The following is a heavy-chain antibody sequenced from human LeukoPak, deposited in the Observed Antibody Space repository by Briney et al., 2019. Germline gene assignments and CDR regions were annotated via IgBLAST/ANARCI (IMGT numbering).Heavy chain of an antibody. D-gene: IGHD5-24*01. V-gene: IGHV7-4-1*02. CDR2: INTNTGNP. Sequence: ASVKVSCKASGYTFTSYAMNWVRQAPGQGLEWMGWINTNTGNPTYAQGFTGRFVFSLDTSVSTAYLQISSLKAEDTAVYYCARVPLGEWLQYGAAFDIWGQGTMVTVSS. CDR1: GYTFTSYA. CDR3: ARVPLGEWLQYGAAFDI. J-gene: IGHJ3*02.